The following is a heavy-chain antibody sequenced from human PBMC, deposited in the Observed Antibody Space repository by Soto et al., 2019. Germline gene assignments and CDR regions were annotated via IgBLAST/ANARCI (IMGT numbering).Heavy chain of an antibody. V-gene: IGHV1-69*05. CDR2: IIPIFGTA. J-gene: IGHJ4*02. D-gene: IGHD6-19*01. Sequence: QVQRVQSGAEVKKPGSSVKVSCKASGGTFSSYAISWVRQAPGQGLEWMRGIIPIFGTANYAQKFQGRVTITSDESTSTAYMELSSLRSDDTAVYYCARGGDSPGVVAAHTEWGQGPLVTVSS. CDR3: ARGGDSPGVVAAHTE. CDR1: GGTFSSYA.